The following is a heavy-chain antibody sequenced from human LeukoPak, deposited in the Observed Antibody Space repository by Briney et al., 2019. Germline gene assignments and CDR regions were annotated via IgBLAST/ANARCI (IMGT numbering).Heavy chain of an antibody. CDR1: GYTFTSYY. V-gene: IGHV1-46*01. D-gene: IGHD3-10*01. CDR2: INPSGGST. J-gene: IGHJ4*02. CDR3: ASYDSISPRKDY. Sequence: ASVKVSCKASGYTFTSYYMHWVRQAPGQGLEWMGIINPSGGSTSYAQKFQGRVTITADKSTSTAYMELSSLRSEDTAVYYCASYDSISPRKDYWGQGTLVTVSS.